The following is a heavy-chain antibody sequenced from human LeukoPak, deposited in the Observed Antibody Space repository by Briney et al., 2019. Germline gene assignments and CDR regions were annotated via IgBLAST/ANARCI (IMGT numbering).Heavy chain of an antibody. J-gene: IGHJ2*01. Sequence: SETLSLTCAVYGGSFSGYYWSWIRQPPGKGLEWIGEINHSGSTNYNPSLKSRVTISVDTSKNQFSLKLSSVTAADTAVYYCARRLRARRSGSYGYWYFDLWGRGTLVTVSS. CDR2: INHSGST. V-gene: IGHV4-34*01. CDR3: ARRLRARRSGSYGYWYFDL. D-gene: IGHD1-26*01. CDR1: GGSFSGYY.